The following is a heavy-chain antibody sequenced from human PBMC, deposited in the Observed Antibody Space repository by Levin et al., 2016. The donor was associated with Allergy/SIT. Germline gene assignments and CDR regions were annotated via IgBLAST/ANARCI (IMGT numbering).Heavy chain of an antibody. J-gene: IGHJ6*02. CDR2: IKQDGSEK. CDR3: ASCDYYYGMDV. V-gene: IGHV3-7*01. CDR1: GFTFSSYW. Sequence: LSLTCAASGFTFSSYWMSWVRQAPGKGLEWVANIKQDGSEKYYVDSVKGRFTISRDNAKNSLYLQMNSLRAEDTAVYYCASCDYYYGMDVWGQGTTVTVSS.